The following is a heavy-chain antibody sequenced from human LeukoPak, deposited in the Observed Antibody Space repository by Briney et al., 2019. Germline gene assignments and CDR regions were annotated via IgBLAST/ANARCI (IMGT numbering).Heavy chain of an antibody. D-gene: IGHD4-17*01. J-gene: IGHJ5*02. CDR2: IYYSGST. Sequence: SETLSLTCTVSGGSISSGGYYWSWIRQHPGKGLEWIGYIYYSGSTYYNPSLKSRVTISVDTSKNQFSLKLSSVTAADTAVYYCARGSRVTTAHPWGQGTLVTVSS. CDR1: GGSISSGGYY. CDR3: ARGSRVTTAHP. V-gene: IGHV4-31*03.